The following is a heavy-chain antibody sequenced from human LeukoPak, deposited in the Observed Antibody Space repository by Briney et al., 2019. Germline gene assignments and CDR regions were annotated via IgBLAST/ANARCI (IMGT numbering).Heavy chain of an antibody. Sequence: AGGSLTLSCAASGFTFDDYAMSWVRHGPGKGLEWVSGISWIGSSTGHADSVKGRFTISRDNARNSLYLQMNSLRAEDTAFYYCARVLRHFDWSPFDYWGQGSLVTVSS. CDR2: ISWIGSST. CDR3: ARVLRHFDWSPFDY. CDR1: GFTFDDYA. J-gene: IGHJ4*02. V-gene: IGHV3-20*04. D-gene: IGHD3-9*01.